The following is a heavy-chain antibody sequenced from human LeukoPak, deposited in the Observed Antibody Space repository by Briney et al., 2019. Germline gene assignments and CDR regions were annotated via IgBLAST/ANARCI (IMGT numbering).Heavy chain of an antibody. V-gene: IGHV4-59*01. CDR3: ARDPRGGTSRDNWFDP. J-gene: IGHJ5*02. CDR2: IYYTGST. CDR1: GGSISNYY. Sequence: PSETLSLTCTVSGGSISNYYWSWIRQPPGKGLEWIGYIYYTGSTNYNPSLKSRVTISVDTSKNQFSLKVSSVTAADTAVYYCARDPRGGTSRDNWFDPWGQRTLVTVSS. D-gene: IGHD1-1*01.